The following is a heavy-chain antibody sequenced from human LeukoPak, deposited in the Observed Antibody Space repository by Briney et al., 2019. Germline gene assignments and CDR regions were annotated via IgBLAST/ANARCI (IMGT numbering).Heavy chain of an antibody. CDR1: GGSISSSSYY. Sequence: SETLSLTCTVSGGSISSSSYYWGWIRQPPGKGLEWIGSIYYSGSTYYNPSLKSRVTISVDTSKNQFSLKLSSVTVADTAVYYCARVGSGWYYFDSWGQGTLVTVSS. D-gene: IGHD6-19*01. J-gene: IGHJ4*02. V-gene: IGHV4-39*07. CDR2: IYYSGST. CDR3: ARVGSGWYYFDS.